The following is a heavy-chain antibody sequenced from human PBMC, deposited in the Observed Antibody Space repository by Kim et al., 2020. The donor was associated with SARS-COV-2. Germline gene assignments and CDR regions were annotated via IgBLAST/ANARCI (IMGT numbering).Heavy chain of an antibody. CDR2: IRSKAYGGTT. J-gene: IGHJ4*02. CDR3: TRDSPYDILPGYYYY. V-gene: IGHV3-49*03. D-gene: IGHD3-9*01. Sequence: GGSLRLSCTASGFTFGDYAMSWFRQAPGKGLEWVGFIRSKAYGGTTEYAASVKGRFTISRDDSKSIAYLQMNSLKTEDTAVYYCTRDSPYDILPGYYYYWGQGTLVTVSS. CDR1: GFTFGDYA.